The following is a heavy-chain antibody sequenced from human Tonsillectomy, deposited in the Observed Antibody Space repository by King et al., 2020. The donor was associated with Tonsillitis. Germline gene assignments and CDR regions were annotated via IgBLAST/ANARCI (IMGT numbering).Heavy chain of an antibody. CDR2: IYYSGTT. J-gene: IGHJ4*02. V-gene: IGHV4-59*12. CDR1: GGSISTYY. D-gene: IGHD3-22*01. CDR3: ARLDYYYDSSGHQYYFDY. Sequence: VQLQESGPGLVKPSETLSLTCTVSGGSISTYYWSWIRQPPGKGLEWIGYIYYSGTTSYNPSLKSRLTISVDTSKNQFSLKLSPGTAADTAVYYCARLDYYYDSSGHQYYFDYWGQGTLVTVSS.